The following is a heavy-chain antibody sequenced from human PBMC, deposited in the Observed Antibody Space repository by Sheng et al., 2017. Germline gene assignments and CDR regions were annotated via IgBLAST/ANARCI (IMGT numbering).Heavy chain of an antibody. CDR3: ARDSILTGLLEN. J-gene: IGHJ4*02. Sequence: QLQLQESGPGLVKPSETLSLTCTVSGGSISSSSYYWGWIRQPPGKGLEWIGSIYYSWSTPTTPVPQESSHISVDTSKNQFSLKLSSVTAADTAVYYCARDSILTGLLENWGQGTLVTVSS. V-gene: IGHV4-39*07. CDR2: IYYSWSTP. CDR1: GGSISSSSYY.